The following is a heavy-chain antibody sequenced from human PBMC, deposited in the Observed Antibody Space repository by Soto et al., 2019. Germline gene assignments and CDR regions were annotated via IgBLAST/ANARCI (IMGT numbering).Heavy chain of an antibody. Sequence: GGSLRLSCAASGFMFSAYWMSWVRQAPGKGLEWVANIHGDGGKIYYVDSVKGRFTISRDNAKKSLYLQMNSLRAEDTAVYYCARDFYGGYTYGPGDYWGQGALVTVSS. D-gene: IGHD5-18*01. V-gene: IGHV3-7*01. CDR2: IHGDGGKI. CDR3: ARDFYGGYTYGPGDY. CDR1: GFMFSAYW. J-gene: IGHJ4*02.